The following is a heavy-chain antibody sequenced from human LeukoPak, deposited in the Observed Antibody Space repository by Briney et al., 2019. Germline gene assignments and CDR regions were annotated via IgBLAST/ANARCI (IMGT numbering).Heavy chain of an antibody. J-gene: IGHJ4*02. V-gene: IGHV5-51*01. D-gene: IGHD6-13*01. CDR1: GYTFTTYW. Sequence: GESLKISCKGSGYTFTTYWIGWVRQMPGKGLEWMGIIYPANSDNRYSPSFQGQVTISVDKSVSTAYLQWSSLKASDTAMYFCARRRAAAGVYYFDLWGQGSLVTVSS. CDR2: IYPANSDN. CDR3: ARRRAAAGVYYFDL.